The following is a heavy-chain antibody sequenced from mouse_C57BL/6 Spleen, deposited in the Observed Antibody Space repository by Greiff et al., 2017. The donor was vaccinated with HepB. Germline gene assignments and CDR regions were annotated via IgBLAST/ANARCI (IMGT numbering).Heavy chain of an antibody. D-gene: IGHD1-1*01. CDR1: GYAFSSSW. J-gene: IGHJ1*03. V-gene: IGHV1-82*01. CDR3: ARPRLYYGSSYENFDV. CDR2: IYPGDGDT. Sequence: QVQLKQSGPELVKPGASVKISCKASGYAFSSSWMNWVKQRPGKGLEWIGRIYPGDGDTNYNGKFKGKATLTADKSSSTAYMQLSSLTSEDSAVYFCARPRLYYGSSYENFDVWGTGTTVTVSS.